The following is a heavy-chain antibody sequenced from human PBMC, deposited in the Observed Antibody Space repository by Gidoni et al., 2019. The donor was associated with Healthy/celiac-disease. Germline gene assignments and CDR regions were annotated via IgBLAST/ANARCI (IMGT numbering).Heavy chain of an antibody. CDR2: ISSSSSTI. D-gene: IGHD4-4*01. CDR1: GFPFISSS. CDR3: ARDQAWAVTTAYYYYYGMDV. V-gene: IGHV3-48*02. J-gene: IGHJ6*02. Sequence: EVQLVESGGGLVQPGGSLRLYCAASGFPFISSSMNWVRQAPGKGLEWVSYISSSSSTIYYADSVKSRFTIARDNAKNSLYLQMNSLRDEDTAVYYCARDQAWAVTTAYYYYYGMDVWGQGTTVTVSS.